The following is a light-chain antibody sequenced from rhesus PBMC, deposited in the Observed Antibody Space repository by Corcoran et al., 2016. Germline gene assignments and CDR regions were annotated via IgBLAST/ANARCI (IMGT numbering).Light chain of an antibody. CDR1: QSVSSY. Sequence: QVILTQSPATLSLSPGERATLSCRASQSVSSYLAWYQQKPGQAPRLLIHGASSRATGIPDRFRGSGSGTDLPLTISSLEPEDVGVYHCYQHSSGYTFGPGTKLDIK. CDR2: GAS. V-gene: IGKV3-10*01. J-gene: IGKJ3*01. CDR3: YQHSSGYT.